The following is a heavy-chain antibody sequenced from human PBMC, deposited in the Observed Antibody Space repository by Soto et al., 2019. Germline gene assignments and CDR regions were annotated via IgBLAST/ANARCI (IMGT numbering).Heavy chain of an antibody. CDR3: ARVYSSGWYLGYYFDY. Sequence: EVQLLESGGNSVQPGGSLRLSCAASGFTFRNYAMTWVRQAPGRGLEWVSLISGSADSTFYADSLKGRFTISRDNSKSTLYLQVNSLRAEDRAIYYCARVYSSGWYLGYYFDYWGLGTLVTVSS. J-gene: IGHJ4*02. CDR2: ISGSADST. V-gene: IGHV3-23*01. CDR1: GFTFRNYA. D-gene: IGHD6-19*01.